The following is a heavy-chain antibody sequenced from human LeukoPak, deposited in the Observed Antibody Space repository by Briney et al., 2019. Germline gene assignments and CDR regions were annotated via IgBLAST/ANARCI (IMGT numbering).Heavy chain of an antibody. D-gene: IGHD2-2*01. CDR1: GFTFSSYS. V-gene: IGHV3-21*01. CDR2: ISSSSSYI. Sequence: GGSLRLSCAASGFTFSSYSMNWVRQAPGKGLEWVSSISSSSSYIYYADSVKGRFTISRDNAKNSLYLQMNSLRAEDTAVYYCATADIVVVRSFDYWGQGTLVTVSS. J-gene: IGHJ4*02. CDR3: ATADIVVVRSFDY.